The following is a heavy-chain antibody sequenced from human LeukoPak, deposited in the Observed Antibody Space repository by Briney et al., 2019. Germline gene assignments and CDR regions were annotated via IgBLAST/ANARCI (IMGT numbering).Heavy chain of an antibody. Sequence: PGGSLRLSCAASGFTFSSHWMHWVRQAPGKGLVWVSRINTDGSGTDYADSVKGRFTISRDNAKNTLYLQMNSLRAEDTAVYYCARAGISPGIIVVVPAAIPGSSAFDIRGQGTMVTVSS. CDR2: INTDGSGT. J-gene: IGHJ3*02. V-gene: IGHV3-74*01. D-gene: IGHD2-2*02. CDR1: GFTFSSHW. CDR3: ARAGISPGIIVVVPAAIPGSSAFDI.